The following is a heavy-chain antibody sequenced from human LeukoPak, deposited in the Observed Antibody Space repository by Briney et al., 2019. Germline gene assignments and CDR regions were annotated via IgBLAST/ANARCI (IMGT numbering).Heavy chain of an antibody. J-gene: IGHJ4*02. Sequence: ASMKVSCKASGYTFTSYYMHWVRQAPGQGLEWMGITNPSGGSTSYAQKFQGRVTMTRDTSTSTVYMELSSLRTEDTAVYYCARDPYTDYGGNSDLDYWGQGTLVTVSS. D-gene: IGHD4-23*01. V-gene: IGHV1-46*01. CDR1: GYTFTSYY. CDR3: ARDPYTDYGGNSDLDY. CDR2: TNPSGGST.